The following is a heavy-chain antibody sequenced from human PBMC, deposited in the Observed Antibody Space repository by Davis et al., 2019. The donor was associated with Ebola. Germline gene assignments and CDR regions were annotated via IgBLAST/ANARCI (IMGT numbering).Heavy chain of an antibody. V-gene: IGHV3-74*01. Sequence: PGGSLRLSCAASGFTFSRYWMHWVRQAAGKGLVWVSRISSDGTTTTYADSVKGRFTISRDNAKDTLYLQMNSLRAEDTAVYYCARDLPGYCSSTSCLPINDYWGQGTLVTVSS. CDR1: GFTFSRYW. CDR2: ISSDGTTT. J-gene: IGHJ4*02. CDR3: ARDLPGYCSSTSCLPINDY. D-gene: IGHD2-2*01.